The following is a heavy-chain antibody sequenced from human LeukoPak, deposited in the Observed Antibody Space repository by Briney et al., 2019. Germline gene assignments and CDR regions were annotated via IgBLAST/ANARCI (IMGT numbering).Heavy chain of an antibody. D-gene: IGHD4-17*01. Sequence: ASVKVSCKASGYTFTSYAISWVRQAPGQGLEWMGRIIPILGIANYAQKFQGRVTITADKSTSTAYMELSSLRSEDTAVYYCARAPGYGDYPPDYWGQGTLVTVSS. CDR2: IIPILGIA. J-gene: IGHJ4*02. V-gene: IGHV1-69*04. CDR1: GYTFTSYA. CDR3: ARAPGYGDYPPDY.